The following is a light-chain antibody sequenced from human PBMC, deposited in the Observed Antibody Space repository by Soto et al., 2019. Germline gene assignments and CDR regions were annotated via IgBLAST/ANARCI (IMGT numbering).Light chain of an antibody. CDR1: QSISNS. V-gene: IGKV1-5*03. CDR2: KAS. Sequence: DIQMTQSPSTLSASVRDRVTITCRASQSISNSLAWYQQRPGKAPKLLIYKASSLETGVPSRFSGSGSGTEFTLTISSLQPDDFETHYCQQYNSEWNTFGQGTKVDIK. J-gene: IGKJ2*01. CDR3: QQYNSEWNT.